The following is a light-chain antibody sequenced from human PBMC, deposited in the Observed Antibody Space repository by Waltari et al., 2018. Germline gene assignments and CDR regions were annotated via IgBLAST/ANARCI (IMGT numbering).Light chain of an antibody. Sequence: EVVLTQSPGTLSLSPGERATLACRASQSVGTSLAWYQQKPGQAPRLLIYGASRRATGIPDRFVCSGSGTDFSLTISRLEPEDFAVYYCQHYVRLPATFGQGTKVEV. CDR2: GAS. CDR1: QSVGTS. J-gene: IGKJ1*01. CDR3: QHYVRLPAT. V-gene: IGKV3-20*01.